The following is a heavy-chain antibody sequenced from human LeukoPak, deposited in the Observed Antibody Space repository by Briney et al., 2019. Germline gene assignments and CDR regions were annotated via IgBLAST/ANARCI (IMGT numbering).Heavy chain of an antibody. CDR1: GFTFSSYG. CDR3: AKDGPVAGTEQNWFDP. D-gene: IGHD6-19*01. J-gene: IGHJ5*02. CDR2: ISYDGSNK. V-gene: IGHV3-30*18. Sequence: GGSLRLSCAASGFTFSSYGMHWVRQAPGKGLEWVAVISYDGSNKYYADSVKGRFTISRDNSKNTLYLQMNSLRAEDTAVYYCAKDGPVAGTEQNWFDPWGQGALVTVSS.